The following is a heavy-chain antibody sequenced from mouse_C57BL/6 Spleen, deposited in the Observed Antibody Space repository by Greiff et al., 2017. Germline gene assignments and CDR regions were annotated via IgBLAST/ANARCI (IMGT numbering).Heavy chain of an antibody. CDR2: INPYNGGT. CDR3: ARGFTTAPYFDG. Sequence: EVQLQQSGPVLVKPGASVKMSCKASGYTFTDYYMNWVKQSHGKSLEWIGVINPYNGGTSYNQKFKGKATLTVDKSSSTAYMELNSLTSEDSAVYYCARGFTTAPYFDGWGTGTTVTVSS. J-gene: IGHJ1*03. D-gene: IGHD1-2*01. V-gene: IGHV1-19*01. CDR1: GYTFTDYY.